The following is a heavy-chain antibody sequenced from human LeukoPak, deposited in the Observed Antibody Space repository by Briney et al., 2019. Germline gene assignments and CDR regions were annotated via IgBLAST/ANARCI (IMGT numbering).Heavy chain of an antibody. CDR2: IYYSGST. V-gene: IGHV4-59*08. D-gene: IGHD3-10*01. CDR3: ASLYGSGSYGGIDY. J-gene: IGHJ4*02. Sequence: SETLSLTCTVSGGSISSYYWSWIRQPPGKGLEWIGYIYYSGSTNYNPSLKSRVTISVDTSKNQFSLKLSSVTAADTAVYYCASLYGSGSYGGIDYWGQGTLVTVSS. CDR1: GGSISSYY.